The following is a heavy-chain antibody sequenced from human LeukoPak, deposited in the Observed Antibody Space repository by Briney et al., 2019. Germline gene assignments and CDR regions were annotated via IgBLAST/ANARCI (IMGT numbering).Heavy chain of an antibody. Sequence: PGGSLRLSCAASGFTFNNYAMSWVRQAPGKGLEWVSSISTSGGTTYYADSVKGRFTISRDNSKNTLFLQVNSLRAEDTAVYFCARNFCYGHDYWGQGTLVTVSS. J-gene: IGHJ4*02. D-gene: IGHD2-2*01. V-gene: IGHV3-23*01. CDR2: ISTSGGTT. CDR3: ARNFCYGHDY. CDR1: GFTFNNYA.